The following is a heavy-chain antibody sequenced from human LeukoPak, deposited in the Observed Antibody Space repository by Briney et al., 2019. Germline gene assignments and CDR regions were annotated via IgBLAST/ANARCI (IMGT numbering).Heavy chain of an antibody. CDR3: ARVGAEGSYFDY. CDR1: GGSISSSSYY. D-gene: IGHD3-10*01. Sequence: SETLSLTCTVSGGSISSSSYYWGWIRQPPGKGLEWIGSIYYSGSTYYNPSLKSRVTISVDTSKNQFSLKLSSVTAADTAVYYCARVGAEGSYFDYWGQGTLVTVSS. CDR2: IYYSGST. J-gene: IGHJ4*02. V-gene: IGHV4-39*07.